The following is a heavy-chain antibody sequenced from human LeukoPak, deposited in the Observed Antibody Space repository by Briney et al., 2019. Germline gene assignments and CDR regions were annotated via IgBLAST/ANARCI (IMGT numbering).Heavy chain of an antibody. V-gene: IGHV1-3*01. CDR2: INAGNGNT. CDR3: ARVQDYDLWSGLFDY. J-gene: IGHJ4*02. D-gene: IGHD3-3*01. CDR1: GYTFTSYA. Sequence: ASVKVSCKASGYTFTSYAMHWVRQAPGQRLEWMGWINAGNGNTKYSQKFQGRVTITRDTSTSTAYMELRSLRSDDTAVYYCARVQDYDLWSGLFDYWGQGTLVTVSS.